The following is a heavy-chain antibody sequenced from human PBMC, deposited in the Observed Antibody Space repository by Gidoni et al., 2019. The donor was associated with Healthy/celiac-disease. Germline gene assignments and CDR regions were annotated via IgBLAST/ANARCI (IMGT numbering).Heavy chain of an antibody. CDR3: ARDVDCSGGSCYSGGLDY. CDR1: GFTFSSYS. V-gene: IGHV3-21*01. CDR2: ISSSSSYI. Sequence: EVQLVESGGGLVKPGGSLRLSCAASGFTFSSYSMNWVRQAPGKGLEWVSSISSSSSYIYYADSMKGRFTISRDNAKNSLYLQMNSLRAEDTAVYYCARDVDCSGGSCYSGGLDYWGQGTLVTVSS. D-gene: IGHD2-15*01. J-gene: IGHJ4*02.